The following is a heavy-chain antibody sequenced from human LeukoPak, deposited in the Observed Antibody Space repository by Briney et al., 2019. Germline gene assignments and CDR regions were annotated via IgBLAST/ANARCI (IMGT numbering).Heavy chain of an antibody. CDR3: ARGGTGYPPQPWLNFDN. D-gene: IGHD3/OR15-3a*01. CDR2: IYYIGGT. Sequence: SETLSLTCTVAGDSIRSYYWSWIRQPPGKGLEWIGNIYYIGGTNYNPSLKSRVTILIDTSKNQFSLKLSSVTAADTAVYYCARGGTGYPPQPWLNFDNWGQGTLVTVSS. J-gene: IGHJ4*02. V-gene: IGHV4-59*01. CDR1: GDSIRSYY.